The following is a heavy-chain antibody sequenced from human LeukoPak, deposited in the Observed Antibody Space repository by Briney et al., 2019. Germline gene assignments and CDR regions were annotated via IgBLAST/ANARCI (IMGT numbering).Heavy chain of an antibody. Sequence: GGSLRLSCAASGFTFSNYGMNWVRQAPGKGLEWVANIKQDGSENYYVDSVKGRFTISRDNAKSSLYLQMNSLRAEDTAMYYCSRSRYCTSTTCRYFDYWGQGTLVTVPS. CDR3: SRSRYCTSTTCRYFDY. V-gene: IGHV3-7*05. J-gene: IGHJ4*02. D-gene: IGHD2-2*01. CDR2: IKQDGSEN. CDR1: GFTFSNYG.